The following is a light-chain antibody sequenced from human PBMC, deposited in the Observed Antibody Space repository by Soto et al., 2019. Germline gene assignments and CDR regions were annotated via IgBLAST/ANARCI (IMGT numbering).Light chain of an antibody. J-gene: IGKJ2*01. Sequence: EIGLTQSPGTLSLSPGERATLSCRASQSVSSSYLAWYQQKPGQAPRLLIYGASSRATGIPDRFSGSESGTDFTLTISRLEPEDFAVYYCQQYGSSPYTFGQGTKLEIK. V-gene: IGKV3-20*01. CDR1: QSVSSSY. CDR2: GAS. CDR3: QQYGSSPYT.